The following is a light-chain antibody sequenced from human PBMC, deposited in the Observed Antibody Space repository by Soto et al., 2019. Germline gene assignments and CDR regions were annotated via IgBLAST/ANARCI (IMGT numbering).Light chain of an antibody. Sequence: EIVLTQSPATLSLSPGKRATLSCRASQTFSSHLAWYQQKPGQAPRLLIYDASKRATGIPARFSGRGSGTDLTITIRRLAPEDFAVYYCQQRSNWAPVITFGQGTRLEIK. CDR3: QQRSNWAPVIT. V-gene: IGKV3-11*01. J-gene: IGKJ5*01. CDR2: DAS. CDR1: QTFSSH.